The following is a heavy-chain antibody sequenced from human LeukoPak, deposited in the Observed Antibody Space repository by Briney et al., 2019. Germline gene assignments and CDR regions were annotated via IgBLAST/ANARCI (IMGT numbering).Heavy chain of an antibody. Sequence: GGSLRLSCALSRITFSSNWMNWVRQAPGRALEWVANINQDGSAKFYVDSVRGRFTISRDNARNSVYLQMDSLRAEDTALYYCMPGGSDSDYWGQGTLVTVSS. CDR1: RITFSSNW. J-gene: IGHJ4*02. D-gene: IGHD3-16*01. V-gene: IGHV3-7*01. CDR3: MPGGSDSDY. CDR2: INQDGSAK.